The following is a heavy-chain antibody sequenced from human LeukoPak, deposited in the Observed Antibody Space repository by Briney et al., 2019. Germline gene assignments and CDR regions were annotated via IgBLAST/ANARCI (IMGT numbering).Heavy chain of an antibody. CDR2: ISWNSGSI. D-gene: IGHD6-19*01. Sequence: PGGSLRLSCAASGFTFNSYAMTWVRQAPGKGLEWVSGISWNSGSIGYADSVKGRFTISRDNAKNSLYLQMNSLRAEDTALYYCAKDIAVAGMTFWYFDLWGRGTLVTVSS. V-gene: IGHV3-9*01. J-gene: IGHJ2*01. CDR1: GFTFNSYA. CDR3: AKDIAVAGMTFWYFDL.